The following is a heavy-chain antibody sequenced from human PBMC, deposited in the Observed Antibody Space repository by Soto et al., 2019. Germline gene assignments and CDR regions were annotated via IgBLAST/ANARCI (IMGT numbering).Heavy chain of an antibody. J-gene: IGHJ6*02. CDR1: GFPFSKFA. V-gene: IGHV3-23*01. CDR3: AKQFVDV. CDR2: ISDSGHNV. Sequence: GGSLRLSCAASGFPFSKFAMNWVRLPPGKGLEWVSGISDSGHNVVYAESVRGRFTISRDNSKNILYLQMDRLTVDDSAVYFCAKQFVDVWGQGTTVTVSS.